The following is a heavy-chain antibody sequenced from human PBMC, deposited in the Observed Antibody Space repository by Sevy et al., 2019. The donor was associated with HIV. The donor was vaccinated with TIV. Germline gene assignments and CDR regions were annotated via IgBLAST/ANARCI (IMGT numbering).Heavy chain of an antibody. D-gene: IGHD4-17*01. V-gene: IGHV3-23*01. J-gene: IGHJ4*02. CDR3: AKRKSGSTVTPYYFDY. CDR2: ISGSGGST. CDR1: GFTFSSYA. Sequence: GGSLRLSCAASGFTFSSYAMSWVRQAPGKGLEWFSAISGSGGSTYYADSVKGRFTISRDNSKNTLYLQMNSLRAEDTAVYYCAKRKSGSTVTPYYFDYWGQGTLVTVSS.